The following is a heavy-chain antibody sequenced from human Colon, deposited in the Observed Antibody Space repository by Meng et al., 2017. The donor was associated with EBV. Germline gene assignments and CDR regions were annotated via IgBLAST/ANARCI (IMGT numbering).Heavy chain of an antibody. D-gene: IGHD2-21*01. CDR1: GGSMSSGNYY. J-gene: IGHJ4*02. CDR2: IHHSGSA. Sequence: LTGSGPVLLVPSQTLSFTCTFSGGSMSSGNYYWSWIRQPPGKGLEWIGYIHHSGSAYYNPSLKSRVSISVDTSKNQFSLNLNSMTAADTAVYYCASFDHIPRRNYFDYWGQGTLVTVSS. V-gene: IGHV4-30-4*01. CDR3: ASFDHIPRRNYFDY.